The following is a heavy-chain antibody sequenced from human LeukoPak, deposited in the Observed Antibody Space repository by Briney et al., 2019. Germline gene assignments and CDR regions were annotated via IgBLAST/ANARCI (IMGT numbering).Heavy chain of an antibody. CDR2: IKQDGNEK. CDR3: ARVGLGYCSSTSCHNWFDP. CDR1: GFTFSSYW. V-gene: IGHV3-7*01. J-gene: IGHJ5*02. D-gene: IGHD2-2*01. Sequence: PGGSLRLSCAASGFTFSSYWMNWVRQAPGKGLEWVANIKQDGNEKFYVDSVKGRFTISRDNAKNSLYLQMNSLRAEDTAVCYCARVGLGYCSSTSCHNWFDPWGQGTLVTVSS.